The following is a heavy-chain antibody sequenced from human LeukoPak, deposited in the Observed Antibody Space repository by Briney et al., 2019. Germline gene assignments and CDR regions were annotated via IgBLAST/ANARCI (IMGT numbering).Heavy chain of an antibody. CDR3: TRERRYCSSTSCYVCLDF. D-gene: IGHD2-2*01. J-gene: IGHJ4*02. V-gene: IGHV3-72*01. Sequence: GGSLRLSCAASGFTFTDHYMDWVRQAPGKGLEWVGRIKNKANSYTTEYAASVKGRFTVSREDSKNALYLQMNSQKTEDTAVYYCTRERRYCSSTSCYVCLDFWGQGTLVTVSS. CDR1: GFTFTDHY. CDR2: IKNKANSYTT.